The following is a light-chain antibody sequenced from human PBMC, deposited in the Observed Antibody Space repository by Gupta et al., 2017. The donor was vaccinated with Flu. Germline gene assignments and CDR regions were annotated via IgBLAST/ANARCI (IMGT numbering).Light chain of an antibody. CDR2: GVT. J-gene: IGLJ2*01. CDR3: SAYARGSTWV. Sequence: QSALTQPASVSESPGQSIPISCLGINRDIGVYNSVSWYQQQPGKAPKLMIYGVTSRPSGISNRFSGSKSGNTASLTISGLQAEDEADYDCSAYARGSTWVFGGGTRLTVL. CDR1: NRDIGVYNS. V-gene: IGLV2-14*01.